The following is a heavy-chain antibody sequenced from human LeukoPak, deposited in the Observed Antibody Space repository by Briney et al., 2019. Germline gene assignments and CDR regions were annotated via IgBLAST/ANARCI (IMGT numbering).Heavy chain of an antibody. J-gene: IGHJ4*02. Sequence: LSLTCTVSGGSISSSSYYWGWIRQAPGKGLEWVSYISSSGSTIYYADSVKGRFTISRDNAKNSLYLQMNSLRAEDTAVYYCARFIFMVDHFDYWGQGTLVTVSS. V-gene: IGHV3-11*04. CDR1: GGSISSSSYY. CDR3: ARFIFMVDHFDY. CDR2: ISSSGSTI. D-gene: IGHD3-10*01.